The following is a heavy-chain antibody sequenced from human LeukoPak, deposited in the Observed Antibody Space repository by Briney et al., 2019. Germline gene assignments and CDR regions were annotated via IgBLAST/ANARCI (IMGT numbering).Heavy chain of an antibody. J-gene: IGHJ3*01. CDR1: GGSISSSSFY. CDR3: AHFRGGAFDF. D-gene: IGHD3-16*01. V-gene: IGHV4-39*01. CDR2: IYYSGST. Sequence: PSETLSLTCTVSGGSISSSSFYWGWIRQPSGKGLEWIGSIYYSGSTYYNPSLKSRVTISVDTSKNEFSLRLSSVTAADTAVYYCAHFRGGAFDFWGRGTMVTVSS.